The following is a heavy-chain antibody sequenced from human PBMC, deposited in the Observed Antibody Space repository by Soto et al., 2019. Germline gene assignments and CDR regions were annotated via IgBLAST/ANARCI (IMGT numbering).Heavy chain of an antibody. CDR1: GGSISSGDYY. Sequence: SETLSLTCTVSGGSISSGDYYWSWIRQPPGKGLEWIGYIYYSGSTYYNPSLKSRVTISVDTSKNQFSLKLSSVTAADTAVYYCPRVSNIGDPVYYYYGMDVWGQGTTVT. V-gene: IGHV4-30-4*01. CDR2: IYYSGST. J-gene: IGHJ6*02. D-gene: IGHD2-21*02. CDR3: PRVSNIGDPVYYYYGMDV.